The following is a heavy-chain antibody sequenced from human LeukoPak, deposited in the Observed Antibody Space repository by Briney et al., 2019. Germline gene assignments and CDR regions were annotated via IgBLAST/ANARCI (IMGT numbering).Heavy chain of an antibody. V-gene: IGHV1-18*01. Sequence: ASVKVSCKASGYTFTSYGISWVRQAPGQGLEWLGWISTYNGNTHYAQKLQGRVTMTTDTSTSTAYMELRSLRSDDTAVYYCARGYGSGSYLTYYNYYMDVWGKGTTVTVSS. CDR3: ARGYGSGSYLTYYNYYMDV. CDR2: ISTYNGNT. D-gene: IGHD3-10*01. CDR1: GYTFTSYG. J-gene: IGHJ6*03.